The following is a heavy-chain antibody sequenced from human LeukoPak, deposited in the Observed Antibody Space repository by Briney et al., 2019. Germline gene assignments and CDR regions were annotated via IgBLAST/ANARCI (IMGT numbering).Heavy chain of an antibody. CDR3: ARVQWLVLDY. CDR2: INHSGST. Sequence: SETLSLTCTVYGGSFSGYYWSWIRQPPGKGLEWIGEINHSGSTNYNPSLKSRVTISVDTSKNQFSLKLSSVTAADTAVYYCARVQWLVLDYWGQGTLVTVSS. V-gene: IGHV4-34*01. CDR1: GGSFSGYY. J-gene: IGHJ4*02. D-gene: IGHD6-19*01.